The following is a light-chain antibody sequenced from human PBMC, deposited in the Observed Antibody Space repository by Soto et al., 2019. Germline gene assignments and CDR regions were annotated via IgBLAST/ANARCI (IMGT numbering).Light chain of an antibody. J-gene: IGKJ5*01. CDR3: QQYDKWPPIT. CDR1: QSVSSN. V-gene: IGKV3-15*01. Sequence: IVMTQSPATLSVSPGERATLSCRASQSVSSNLAWYHQKPGQAPRLLMFGSSTRATGIPARFSGSGSGTEFTLTISSLQSEDFALYYCQQYDKWPPITFGQGTRLEIK. CDR2: GSS.